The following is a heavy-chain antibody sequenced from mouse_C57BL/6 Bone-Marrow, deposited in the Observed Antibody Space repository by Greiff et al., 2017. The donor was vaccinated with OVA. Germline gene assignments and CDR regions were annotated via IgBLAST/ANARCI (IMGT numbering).Heavy chain of an antibody. CDR1: GYAFTNYL. CDR2: INPRSGGT. CDR3: ARSHGSSPYYFDY. D-gene: IGHD1-1*01. V-gene: IGHV1-54*01. J-gene: IGHJ2*01. Sequence: VQLQQSGAELVRPGTSVKVSCKASGYAFTNYLIEWVKQRPGQGLEWIGVINPRSGGTNYNEKFKGKATLTADKSSSTAYMQLSSLTSEESAVYCCARSHGSSPYYFDYWGQGTTLTVSS.